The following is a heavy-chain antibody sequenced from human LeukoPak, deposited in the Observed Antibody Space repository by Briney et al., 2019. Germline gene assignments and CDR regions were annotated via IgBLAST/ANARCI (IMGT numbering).Heavy chain of an antibody. V-gene: IGHV1-2*02. CDR2: INPHSGGT. D-gene: IGHD6-19*01. Sequence: ASVKVSCKASGYTFTGYYIHWVRQAPGQGLEWMGWINPHSGGTNYAQKFQGRVTMTRDTSISTAYMELSRLRSDDTAVYYCARVGFSSGWYRGTGSFDYWGQGTLVTVSS. CDR3: ARVGFSSGWYRGTGSFDY. J-gene: IGHJ4*02. CDR1: GYTFTGYY.